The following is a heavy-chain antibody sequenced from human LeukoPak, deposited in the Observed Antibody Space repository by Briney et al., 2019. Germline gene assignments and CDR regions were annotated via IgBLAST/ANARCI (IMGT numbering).Heavy chain of an antibody. CDR1: GGSISSGSYY. D-gene: IGHD2/OR15-2a*01. J-gene: IGHJ3*02. V-gene: IGHV4-61*02. CDR3: AREIIFPKEAFDI. CDR2: IYTSGST. Sequence: SQTLSLTCTVSGGSISSGSYYWSWIRQPAGKGLEWIGRIYTSGSTNYNPSLKSRVTISVDTSKNQFSLKLSSVTAADTAVYYCAREIIFPKEAFDIWGQGTMVTVSS.